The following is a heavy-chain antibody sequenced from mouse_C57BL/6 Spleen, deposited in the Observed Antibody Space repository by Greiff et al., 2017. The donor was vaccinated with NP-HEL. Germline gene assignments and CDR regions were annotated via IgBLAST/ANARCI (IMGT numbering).Heavy chain of an antibody. V-gene: IGHV5-4*01. CDR3: ARDEGNYYGSSPYWYFDV. J-gene: IGHJ1*03. CDR2: ISDGGSYT. CDR1: GFTFSSYA. Sequence: DVKLVESGGGLVKPGGSLKLSCAASGFTFSSYAMSWVRQTPEKRLEWVATISDGGSYTYYPDNVKGRFTISRDNAKNNLYLQMSHLKSEDTAMYYCARDEGNYYGSSPYWYFDVWGTGTTVTVSS. D-gene: IGHD1-1*01.